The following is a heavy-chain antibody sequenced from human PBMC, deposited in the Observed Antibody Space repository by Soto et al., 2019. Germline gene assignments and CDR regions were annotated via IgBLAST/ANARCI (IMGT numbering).Heavy chain of an antibody. J-gene: IGHJ4*02. D-gene: IGHD1-1*01. CDR2: FDPEDGET. V-gene: IGHV1-24*01. Sequence: QVQLLQSGAEVKKPGASVKVSCKVSGHTLTELSMHWVRQAPGRGLEWRGGFDPEDGETIFAQKFQGRVTMTEDTSTASTYMELTSLRSEATAVYYCAAGGTRWLHSPFDYWGQGTLVTISS. CDR1: GHTLTELS. CDR3: AAGGTRWLHSPFDY.